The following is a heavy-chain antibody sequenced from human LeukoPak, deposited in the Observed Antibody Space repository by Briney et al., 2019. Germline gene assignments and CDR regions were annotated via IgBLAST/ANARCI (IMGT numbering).Heavy chain of an antibody. J-gene: IGHJ6*02. V-gene: IGHV4-4*02. D-gene: IGHD2-15*01. CDR3: ARVGVAYYYGMDV. CDR1: GGSISSSNW. Sequence: SETLSLTCAVSGGSISSSNWWSWVRQPPGKGLEWIGEIYHSGSTNYNPSLKSRVTISVDKSKNQFSLKLSSVTAADTAVYYCARVGVAYYYGMDVWGQGTTVTVSS. CDR2: IYHSGST.